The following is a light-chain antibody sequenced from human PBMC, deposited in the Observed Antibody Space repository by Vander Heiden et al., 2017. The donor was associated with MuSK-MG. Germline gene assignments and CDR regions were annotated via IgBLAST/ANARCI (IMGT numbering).Light chain of an antibody. V-gene: IGKV1-39*01. Sequence: DIQMTQSPSSLSASVGDRVTITCRASQSISSYLNWYQQKPGKAPKLLIYAASSLQSGVPSRFSGSGSGTDFTLTISSLQPEDFATYYCQQNDSTPKWTFGQGTKVEIK. CDR1: QSISSY. CDR2: AAS. CDR3: QQNDSTPKWT. J-gene: IGKJ1*01.